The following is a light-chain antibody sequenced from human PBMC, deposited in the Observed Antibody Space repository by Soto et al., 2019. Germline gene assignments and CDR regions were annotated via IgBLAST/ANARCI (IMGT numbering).Light chain of an antibody. Sequence: IEISKKTDTPSVSPGERATLSCWASQSVRSNLAWYQQKPGQAPRLLIYGASTRATGIPARFSGSGSGTEFTLTISSLQSEDFAVYYCQQYNNWPPITFGQGTRLEIK. CDR1: QSVRSN. V-gene: IGKV3-15*01. J-gene: IGKJ5*01. CDR2: GAS. CDR3: QQYNNWPPIT.